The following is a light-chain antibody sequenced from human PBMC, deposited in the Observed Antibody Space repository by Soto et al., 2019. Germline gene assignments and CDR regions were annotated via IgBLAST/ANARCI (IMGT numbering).Light chain of an antibody. Sequence: DIQMTQSPSSLSASVGDRVTVTCRASQSITTYLNWYQQKPGKAPKLLIYAAYSLQSGVPSRFSGSGSGTDFTLTITSLQPEDFATYICQQSYGTPWTFGQGTKVEIK. CDR2: AAY. J-gene: IGKJ1*01. CDR1: QSITTY. CDR3: QQSYGTPWT. V-gene: IGKV1-39*01.